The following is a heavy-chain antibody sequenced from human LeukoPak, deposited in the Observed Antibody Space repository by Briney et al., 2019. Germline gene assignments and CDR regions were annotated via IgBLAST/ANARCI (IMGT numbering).Heavy chain of an antibody. V-gene: IGHV4-59*01. D-gene: IGHD3-22*01. CDR3: ARDRGYSDYFDY. CDR1: GGSISGYY. J-gene: IGHJ4*02. Sequence: SENLSLTSTVSGGSISGYYWSWIRQPPGKGLEWIGYIYYSGSTNYNPSLKSRVTISVDTSKNQFSLKLSSVTAADTAVYYCARDRGYSDYFDYWGQGTLVTVSS. CDR2: IYYSGST.